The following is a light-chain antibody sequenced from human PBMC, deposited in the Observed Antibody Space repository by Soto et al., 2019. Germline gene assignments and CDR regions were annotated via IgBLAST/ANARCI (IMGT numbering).Light chain of an antibody. CDR2: AAS. CDR3: QQLHVYPIT. V-gene: IGKV1-9*01. CDR1: QVISTS. J-gene: IGKJ5*01. Sequence: DIQLNQCPSFLSPAVIEGGTITCRASQVISTSLAWYQVKPGKAPKLLIYAASTLESGVPSRFSATVSGTEFSITITSLQPEDFTTYYCQQLHVYPITFGQGTRLEIK.